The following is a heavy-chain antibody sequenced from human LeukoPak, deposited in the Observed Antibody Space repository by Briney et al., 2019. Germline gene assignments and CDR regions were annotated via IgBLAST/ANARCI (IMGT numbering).Heavy chain of an antibody. D-gene: IGHD1-26*01. J-gene: IGHJ6*03. V-gene: IGHV4-59*12. Sequence: GSLRLSCAASGFTFSSYWMSWIRQPPGKGLEWIGYIYYSGSTNYNPSLKSRVTISVDTSKNQFSLKLSSVTAADTAVYYCARVRGSSGSYEYYHYMDVWGKGTTVTISS. CDR1: GFTFSSYW. CDR3: ARVRGSSGSYEYYHYMDV. CDR2: IYYSGST.